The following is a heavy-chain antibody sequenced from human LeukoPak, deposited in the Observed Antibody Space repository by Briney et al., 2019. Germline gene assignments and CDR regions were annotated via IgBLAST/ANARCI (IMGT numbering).Heavy chain of an antibody. Sequence: PGGSLRLSCAASGFTFSDYYMSWIRQAPGKGLEWVSYISSSSSYTNYADSVKGRFTISRDNAKNSLYLQMNSLRAEDTAVYYCARGNSITGTTPLDYFDYGGQGTVVTVSS. CDR3: ARGNSITGTTPLDYFDY. J-gene: IGHJ4*02. D-gene: IGHD1-20*01. CDR2: ISSSSSYT. CDR1: GFTFSDYY. V-gene: IGHV3-11*05.